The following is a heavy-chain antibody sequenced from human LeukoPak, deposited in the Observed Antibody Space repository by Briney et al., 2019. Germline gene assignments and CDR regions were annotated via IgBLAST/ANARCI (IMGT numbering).Heavy chain of an antibody. Sequence: GGSLRLSCAASGFTFSGYAVHWVRQAPGKGLEGGAVISYDVSNKYYADSVKGRFTISRDNSKNTLYLQMNSLRVEDTAFYYCAKDRYCSGHTCPFYWGQGTLVTVSS. V-gene: IGHV3-30*04. CDR3: AKDRYCSGHTCPFY. CDR1: GFTFSGYA. D-gene: IGHD2-15*01. J-gene: IGHJ4*02. CDR2: ISYDVSNK.